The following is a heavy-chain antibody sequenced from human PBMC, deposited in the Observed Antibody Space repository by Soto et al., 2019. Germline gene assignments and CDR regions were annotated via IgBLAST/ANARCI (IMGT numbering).Heavy chain of an antibody. CDR1: GFTFISYA. CDR2: ISYDGSNK. D-gene: IGHD5-12*01. V-gene: IGHV3-30-3*01. J-gene: IGHJ4*02. Sequence: GGSLRLACASSGFTFISYAMHWVRQAPGKGLEWVAVISYDGSNKYYADSVKGRFTISRDNSKNTLYLQMNSLRAEDTAVYYCATLRGMATIIDYWGQGTVVTVS. CDR3: ATLRGMATIIDY.